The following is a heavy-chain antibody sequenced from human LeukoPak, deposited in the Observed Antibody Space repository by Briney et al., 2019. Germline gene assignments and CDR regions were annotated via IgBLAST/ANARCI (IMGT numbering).Heavy chain of an antibody. D-gene: IGHD7-27*01. CDR1: GGTFSSFG. J-gene: IGHJ4*02. CDR3: ASYSNWGDFDS. Sequence: ASVKVSCKASGGTFSSFGITWVRQAPGQGLEWMGGTIPIFGAKHYAQKFRGRVTVTADNSTTTTYMELGSLRFEDTALYYCASYSNWGDFDSWGQGTLVTVSS. CDR2: TIPIFGAK. V-gene: IGHV1-69*06.